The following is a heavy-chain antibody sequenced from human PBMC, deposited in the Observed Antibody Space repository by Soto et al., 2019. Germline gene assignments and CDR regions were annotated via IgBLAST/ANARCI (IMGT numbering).Heavy chain of an antibody. CDR2: IIPILGIA. J-gene: IGHJ4*02. Sequence: GASVKLSCKASGGTFSSYTISCVRQAPGQGLEWMGRIIPILGIANYAQKFQGRVTITADKSTSTAYMELSSLRSEDTAVYYCARTPGRGWYHFDYWGQGALVTVSS. CDR3: ARTPGRGWYHFDY. D-gene: IGHD6-19*01. V-gene: IGHV1-69*02. CDR1: GGTFSSYT.